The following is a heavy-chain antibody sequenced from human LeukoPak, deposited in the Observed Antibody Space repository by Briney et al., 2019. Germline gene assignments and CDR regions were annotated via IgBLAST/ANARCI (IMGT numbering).Heavy chain of an antibody. D-gene: IGHD4-17*01. V-gene: IGHV3-66*01. J-gene: IGHJ3*02. CDR3: ARDKGDYANAFDI. CDR2: IYSGGST. CDR1: GFTVSSNY. Sequence: GGSLRLSCAASGFTVSSNYMSWVRQAPGKGLEWVSVIYSGGSTYYADSVKGKFTISRDNSKNTLYLQMNSLRAEDTAVYYCARDKGDYANAFDIWGQGTMVTVSS.